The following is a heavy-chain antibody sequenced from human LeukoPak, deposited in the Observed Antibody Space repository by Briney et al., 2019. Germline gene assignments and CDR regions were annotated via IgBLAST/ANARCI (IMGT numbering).Heavy chain of an antibody. CDR1: GFTFSTYA. V-gene: IGHV3-23*01. CDR2: ISGSGDIA. D-gene: IGHD6-19*01. CDR3: AKVTVAGSMRSYFDY. Sequence: GGSLRLSCAASGFTFSTYAMTWVRQVAGKGLEWVSVISGSGDIASSADSVKGRFIVSRDDSKNTLYLLMNTLRAEDTAIYYCAKVTVAGSMRSYFDYWGQGTLVTDSS. J-gene: IGHJ4*02.